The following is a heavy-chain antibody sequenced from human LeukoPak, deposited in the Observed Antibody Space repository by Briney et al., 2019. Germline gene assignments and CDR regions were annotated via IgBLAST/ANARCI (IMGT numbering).Heavy chain of an antibody. CDR2: ISGSGGST. D-gene: IGHD4-11*01. CDR3: ARALTTTVSPGDY. J-gene: IGHJ4*02. Sequence: PTGGSLRLSCAASGFTFSTYAMSWVRQAPGKGLEWVSAISGSGGSTYYADSVKGRFTISRDNSKNTLYLQMNSLRAEDTAVYYCARALTTTVSPGDYWGQGTLVTVSS. CDR1: GFTFSTYA. V-gene: IGHV3-23*01.